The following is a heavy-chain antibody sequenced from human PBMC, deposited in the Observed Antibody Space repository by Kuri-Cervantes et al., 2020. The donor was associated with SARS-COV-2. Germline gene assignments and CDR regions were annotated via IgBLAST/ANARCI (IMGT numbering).Heavy chain of an antibody. D-gene: IGHD3-3*01. V-gene: IGHV1-18*04. CDR1: GYTFSSYG. J-gene: IGHJ4*02. Sequence: ASVKVSCKASGYTFSSYGISWVRQAPGQGLEWMGWISSYNGKTGYAPRFQDRITMTTDTSTSTAYMEVRSLRSDDTAVYYCARASNDFWSGNYLDYWGQGPLVTVSS. CDR3: ARASNDFWSGNYLDY. CDR2: ISSYNGKT.